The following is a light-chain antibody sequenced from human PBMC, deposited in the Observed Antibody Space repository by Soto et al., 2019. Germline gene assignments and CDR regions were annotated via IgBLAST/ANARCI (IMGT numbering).Light chain of an antibody. CDR1: QSVSSSY. J-gene: IGKJ1*01. CDR3: QQYGSSRWT. CDR2: GAS. Sequence: EIVLTQSPGTLSLSQGERATLSCRASQSVSSSYLAWYQQKPGQAPRLLIYGASSRDTGIPDRFSGSGSGTDFTLTISRLEPEDFAVYYCQQYGSSRWTFSQGTKVEIK. V-gene: IGKV3-20*01.